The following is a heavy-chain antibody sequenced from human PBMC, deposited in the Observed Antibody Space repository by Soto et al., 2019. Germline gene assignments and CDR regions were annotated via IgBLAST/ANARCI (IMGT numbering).Heavy chain of an antibody. V-gene: IGHV1-18*04. J-gene: IGHJ4*02. CDR1: GYTFTSYG. CDR2: ISAYNGNT. D-gene: IGHD3-22*01. Sequence: ASVKVSCKASGYTFTSYGISWVRQAPGQGLEWMGWISAYNGNTNYAQKLQGRVTMTTDTSTSTAYMELRSLRSDDTAVYYCARERRAYYYDSSGYYFGYWGQGXLVTVSS. CDR3: ARERRAYYYDSSGYYFGY.